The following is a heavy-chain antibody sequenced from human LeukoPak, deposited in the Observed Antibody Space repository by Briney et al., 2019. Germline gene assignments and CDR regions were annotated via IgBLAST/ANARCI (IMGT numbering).Heavy chain of an antibody. CDR2: IKQDGSEK. V-gene: IGHV3-7*01. Sequence: GGSLRLSCAASGFTFSDYWMSWVRQAPGKGLEWVANIKQDGSEKYYVDSVKGRFTISRDNAKNSLYLQMNSLRAEDTAVYYCARRSSSFFNYWGQGTLVTVSS. CDR3: ARRSSSFFNY. J-gene: IGHJ4*02. CDR1: GFTFSDYW. D-gene: IGHD6-13*01.